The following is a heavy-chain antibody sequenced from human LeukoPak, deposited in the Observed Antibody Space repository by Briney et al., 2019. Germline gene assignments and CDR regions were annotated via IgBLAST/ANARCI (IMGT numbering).Heavy chain of an antibody. J-gene: IGHJ4*02. CDR1: GYTFTGYY. D-gene: IGHD3-22*01. Sequence: ASVKVSCKASGYTFTGYYMHWVRQAPGQGLEWMGWINPNSGGTNYAQKFQGRVTMTRDTSIITAYMELSRLRSDDTAVYYCARTDYYDSSGYYCWGQGTLVTVSS. CDR3: ARTDYYDSSGYYC. V-gene: IGHV1-2*02. CDR2: INPNSGGT.